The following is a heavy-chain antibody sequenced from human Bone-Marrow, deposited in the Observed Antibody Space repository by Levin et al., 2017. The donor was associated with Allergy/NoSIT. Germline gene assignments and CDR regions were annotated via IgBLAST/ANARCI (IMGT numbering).Heavy chain of an antibody. CDR1: GFTFSSFE. V-gene: IGHV3-48*03. Sequence: SCAASGFTFSSFEMNWVRQAPGKGLEWVSYINSRGNKMYYADSVTGRFTISRDSAKNSLYLHMNNVRADDTAVYYCARALRYWGQGTLVTVSS. J-gene: IGHJ4*02. CDR2: INSRGNKM. CDR3: ARALRY.